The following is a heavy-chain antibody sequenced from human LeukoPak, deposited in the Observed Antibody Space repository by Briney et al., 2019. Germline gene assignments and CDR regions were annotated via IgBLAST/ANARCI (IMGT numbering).Heavy chain of an antibody. D-gene: IGHD2-15*01. V-gene: IGHV3-74*01. J-gene: IGHJ4*01. CDR3: ARDLQDIVVVVAATPAYLEY. Sequence: GGSLRLSCAASGSGFTFNNYWRHWVRQAPGKGLVWLSRINADGRTTSYADSVSGRFTISRDNSKNTLYLQMNSLRAEDTAVYYWARDLQDIVVVVAATPAYLEYWGHRTLGTVSS. CDR2: INADGRTT. CDR1: GSGFTFNNYW.